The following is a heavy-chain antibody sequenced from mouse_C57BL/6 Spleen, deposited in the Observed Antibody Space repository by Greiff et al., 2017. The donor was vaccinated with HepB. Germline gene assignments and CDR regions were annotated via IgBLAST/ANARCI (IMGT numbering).Heavy chain of an antibody. V-gene: IGHV1-26*01. J-gene: IGHJ4*01. CDR2: INPNNGGT. D-gene: IGHD4-1*01. Sequence: VQLQQSGPELVKPGASVKISCKASGYTFTDYYMNWVKQSHGKSLEWIGDINPNNGGTSYNQKFKGKATLTVDKSSSTAYMELRSLTSEDSAVYYCAELGRDAMDYWGQGTSVTVSS. CDR1: GYTFTDYY. CDR3: AELGRDAMDY.